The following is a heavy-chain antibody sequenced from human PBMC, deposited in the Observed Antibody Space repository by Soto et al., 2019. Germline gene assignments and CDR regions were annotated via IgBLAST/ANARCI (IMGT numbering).Heavy chain of an antibody. J-gene: IGHJ3*02. V-gene: IGHV4-39*01. CDR2: IYYSGST. Sequence: SETLSLTCTVSGGSISSSSYYWGWIRQLPGKGLEWIGSIYYSGSTYYNPSLKSRVTISVDTSKNQFSLKLSSVTAADTAVYYCARHIDGYNSLRAFDIWGQGTMVTVSS. D-gene: IGHD5-12*01. CDR3: ARHIDGYNSLRAFDI. CDR1: GGSISSSSYY.